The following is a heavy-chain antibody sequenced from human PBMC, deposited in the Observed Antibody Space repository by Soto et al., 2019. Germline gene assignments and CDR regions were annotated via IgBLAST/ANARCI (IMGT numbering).Heavy chain of an antibody. CDR3: ARLYYDILTGYYTADY. J-gene: IGHJ4*02. D-gene: IGHD3-9*01. CDR1: GGSVSSGNYY. Sequence: SETLSLTCSVSGGSVSSGNYYWSWIRQPPGKGLEWIGYIYYTGSTNYNPSLKSRVTISVDTSKNQFSLKLSSVTAADTAVYYCARLYYDILTGYYTADYWGQGTLVTVSS. CDR2: IYYTGST. V-gene: IGHV4-61*01.